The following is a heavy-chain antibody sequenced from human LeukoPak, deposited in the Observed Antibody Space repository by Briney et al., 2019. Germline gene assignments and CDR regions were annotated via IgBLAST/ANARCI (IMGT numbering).Heavy chain of an antibody. D-gene: IGHD4-23*01. J-gene: IGHJ4*02. CDR3: ARDIYGGNEGFGY. CDR2: IKQDGSEK. CDR1: GFTFSSYW. V-gene: IGHV3-7*01. Sequence: GGSLRLSCAASGFTFSSYWMSWVRQAPGKGLEWVANIKQDGSEKYYVDSVKGRFTISRDNAKNSLYLQMISLRVEDTAVYYCARDIYGGNEGFGYWGQGTPVTVSS.